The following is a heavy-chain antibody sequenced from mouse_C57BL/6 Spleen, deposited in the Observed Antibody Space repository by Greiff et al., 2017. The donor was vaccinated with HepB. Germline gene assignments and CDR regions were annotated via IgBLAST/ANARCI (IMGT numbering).Heavy chain of an antibody. CDR3: AILGKSYYGSSYDYFDY. CDR1: GYTFTSYW. V-gene: IGHV1-74*01. CDR2: IHPSDSDT. J-gene: IGHJ2*01. Sequence: QVQLQQPGAELVKPGASVKVSCKASGYTFTSYWMHWVKQRPGQGLEWIGRIHPSDSDTNYNQKFKGKATLTVDKSSSTAYMQLSSLTSEGSAVYYCAILGKSYYGSSYDYFDYWGQGTTLTVSS. D-gene: IGHD1-1*01.